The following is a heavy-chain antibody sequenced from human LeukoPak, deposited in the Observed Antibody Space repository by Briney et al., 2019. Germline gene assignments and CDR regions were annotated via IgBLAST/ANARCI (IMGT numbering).Heavy chain of an antibody. CDR1: GGSFSGYY. V-gene: IGHV4-34*01. CDR2: INHSGST. CDR3: ARRAAVSGWYMGKGFDY. Sequence: SETLSLTCAVYGGSFSGYYWSWIRQPPGKGLEWIGEINHSGSTNYNPSLKSRVTISVDTSKNQFSLKLSSVTAADTAVYYCARRAAVSGWYMGKGFDYWGQGTLVTVSS. D-gene: IGHD6-19*01. J-gene: IGHJ4*02.